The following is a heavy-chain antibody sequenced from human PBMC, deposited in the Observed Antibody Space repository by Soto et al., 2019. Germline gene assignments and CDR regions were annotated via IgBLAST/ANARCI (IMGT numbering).Heavy chain of an antibody. D-gene: IGHD2-15*01. J-gene: IGHJ4*02. V-gene: IGHV4-39*01. CDR1: GGSISSSSYY. Sequence: QLQLQESGPGLVKPSETLSLTCTVSGGSISSSSYYWGWIRQPPGKGLEWIGSIYYSGSTYYNPSLKSRVTTSVDTSKTQFSLTLSSVTAADTAVYYCARHTPAISISDHWGQGTLVTVSS. CDR3: ARHTPAISISDH. CDR2: IYYSGST.